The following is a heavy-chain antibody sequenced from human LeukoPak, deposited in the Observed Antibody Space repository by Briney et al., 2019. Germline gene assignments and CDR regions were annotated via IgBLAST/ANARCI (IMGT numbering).Heavy chain of an antibody. CDR3: ARDYPLTYYYDSSGYSPSGGWFDP. J-gene: IGHJ5*02. V-gene: IGHV3-48*03. CDR2: ISSSGSTI. CDR1: GFSFNNYA. Sequence: GGSLRLSCAASGFSFNNYAMSWVRQAPGKGLEWVSYISSSGSTIYYADSVKGRFTISRDNAKNSLYLQMNSLRAEDTAVYYCARDYPLTYYYDSSGYSPSGGWFDPWGQGTLVTVSS. D-gene: IGHD3-22*01.